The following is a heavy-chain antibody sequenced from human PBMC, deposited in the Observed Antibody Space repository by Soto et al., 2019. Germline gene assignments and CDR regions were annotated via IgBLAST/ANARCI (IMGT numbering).Heavy chain of an antibody. D-gene: IGHD6-25*01. CDR3: AKDQASGQRSFDS. Sequence: VKLVESGGGLVQPGGSLRLSCAASGFTFNIYGMHWVRQAPDKGLEWVALISYDGSNQYYADSVKGRFTISRDNSQKKLFLQMNILRAADTAVYYCAKDQASGQRSFDSWGQGTLVTVSS. CDR2: ISYDGSNQ. J-gene: IGHJ4*02. CDR1: GFTFNIYG. V-gene: IGHV3-30*18.